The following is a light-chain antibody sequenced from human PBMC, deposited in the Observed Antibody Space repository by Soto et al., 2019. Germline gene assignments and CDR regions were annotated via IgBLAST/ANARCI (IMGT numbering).Light chain of an antibody. Sequence: VFTEGRGTLNLTPGERATFPCRPSQSVSGSRLAWYHQKPGQAPRLLIYGAFNRVTGIPVRFSGSGSGTDFTLTISRLEPEDFAVYSCQQYYAWPSTSGQAITV. J-gene: IGKJ1*01. CDR3: QQYYAWPST. V-gene: IGKV3-20*01. CDR2: GAF. CDR1: QSVSGSR.